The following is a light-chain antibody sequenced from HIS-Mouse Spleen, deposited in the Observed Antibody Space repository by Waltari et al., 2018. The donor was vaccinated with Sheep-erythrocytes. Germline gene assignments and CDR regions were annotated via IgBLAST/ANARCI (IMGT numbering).Light chain of an antibody. CDR2: EDS. J-gene: IGLJ3*02. Sequence: SYELTQPPSVSVSPGQTARITCSGDALPKQYAYWYQQKSGQAPVLVIYEDSKRPSGIPERFSGSSSGTMATLTISGAQVEDEADYYCYSTDSSVNHRVFGGGTKLTVL. CDR1: ALPKQY. CDR3: YSTDSSVNHRV. V-gene: IGLV3-10*01.